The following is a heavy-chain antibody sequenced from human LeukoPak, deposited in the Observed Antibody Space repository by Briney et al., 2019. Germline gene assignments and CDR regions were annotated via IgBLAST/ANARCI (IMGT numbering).Heavy chain of an antibody. CDR1: GLKFSSYS. CDR3: SADRKLIGGTCLED. V-gene: IGHV3-30*04. CDR2: ISPDGINK. J-gene: IGHJ4*02. Sequence: PGRSLRLSCVVSGLKFSSYSFHWVRQAPGKGLEWVALISPDGINKYYEDSLKGRFTISRDNSRDTVYLELHSLTPENTAVYFYSADRKLIGGTCLEDWGRGTPVAVSS. D-gene: IGHD1-26*01.